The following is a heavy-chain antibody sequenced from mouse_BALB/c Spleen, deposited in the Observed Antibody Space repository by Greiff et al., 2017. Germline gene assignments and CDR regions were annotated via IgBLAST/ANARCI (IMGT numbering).Heavy chain of an antibody. V-gene: IGHV5-4*02. Sequence: EVHLVESGGGLVKPGGSLKLSCAASGFTFSDYYMYWVRQTPEKRLEWVATISDGGSYTYYPDSVKGRFTISRDNAKNNLYLQMSSLKSEDTAMYYCARYPFAYWGQGTLVTVSA. CDR3: ARYPFAY. CDR1: GFTFSDYY. CDR2: ISDGGSYT. J-gene: IGHJ3*01.